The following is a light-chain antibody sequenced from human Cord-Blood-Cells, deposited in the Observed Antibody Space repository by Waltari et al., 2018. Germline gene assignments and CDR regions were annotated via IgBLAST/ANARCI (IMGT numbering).Light chain of an antibody. J-gene: IGLJ3*02. Sequence: QSALTQPASVSGSPGQSITISCTGTSSDVGGYNYVSWYQQHPGKAPKLRSYDVRKRPAGVASRFSGSKSGNRASLTISGLQAEDGADYYCSSYTGSSTWVFGGGSKLTVL. V-gene: IGLV2-14*01. CDR3: SSYTGSSTWV. CDR2: DVR. CDR1: SSDVGGYNY.